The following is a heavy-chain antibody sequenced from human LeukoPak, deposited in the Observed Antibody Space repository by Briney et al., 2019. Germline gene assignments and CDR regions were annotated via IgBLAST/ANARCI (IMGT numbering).Heavy chain of an antibody. CDR2: IYYSGST. CDR1: GGSISSSSYY. Sequence: PSETLSLTCTVSGGSISSSSYYWGWIRHPPGKGLEWIGSIYYSGSTYYNPSLKSRVTISVDTSKNQFSLKLSSVTAADTAVYYRARRRGSYYFDYWGQGTLVTVSS. J-gene: IGHJ4*02. CDR3: ARRRGSYYFDY. D-gene: IGHD3-16*01. V-gene: IGHV4-39*01.